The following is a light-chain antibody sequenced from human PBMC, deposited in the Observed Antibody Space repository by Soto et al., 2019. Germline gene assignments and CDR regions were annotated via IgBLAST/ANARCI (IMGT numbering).Light chain of an antibody. J-gene: IGKJ1*01. V-gene: IGKV3-20*01. CDR1: QSVSSSY. CDR2: GAS. Sequence: EIVLTQSPGTLSLSPGERATLSCRASQSVSSSYLAWYQQKPGQAPRLLIYGASSRATGIPDRFSGSGSGTDFTFTISRLEPEDFAVYYCQQYGSSPLFGQGTKVDIK. CDR3: QQYGSSPL.